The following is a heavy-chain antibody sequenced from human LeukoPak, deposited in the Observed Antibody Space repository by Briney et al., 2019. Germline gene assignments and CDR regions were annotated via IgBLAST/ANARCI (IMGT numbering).Heavy chain of an antibody. CDR3: ASSRAYYYGSGSYPPFDY. D-gene: IGHD3-10*01. V-gene: IGHV4-31*03. Sequence: SQTLSLTCTVSGGSISSGGYYWSWIRQHPGKGLEWIGYIYYSGSTYYNPSLKSRVTIPVDTSKNQFSLKLSSVTAADTAVHYCASSRAYYYGSGSYPPFDYWGQGTLVTVSS. CDR2: IYYSGST. CDR1: GGSISSGGYY. J-gene: IGHJ4*02.